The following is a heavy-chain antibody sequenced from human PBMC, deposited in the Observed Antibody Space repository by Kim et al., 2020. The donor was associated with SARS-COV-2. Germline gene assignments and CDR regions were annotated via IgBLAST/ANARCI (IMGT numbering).Heavy chain of an antibody. J-gene: IGHJ5*02. CDR2: INHSGST. Sequence: SETLSLTCAVYGGSFSGYYWSWIRQPPGKGLEWIGEINHSGSTNYNPSLKSRVTISVDTSKNQFSLKLSSVTAADTAVYYCARGEYSSSWYGKHNWFDPWCQGTLVTVSS. V-gene: IGHV4-34*01. CDR3: ARGEYSSSWYGKHNWFDP. CDR1: GGSFSGYY. D-gene: IGHD6-13*01.